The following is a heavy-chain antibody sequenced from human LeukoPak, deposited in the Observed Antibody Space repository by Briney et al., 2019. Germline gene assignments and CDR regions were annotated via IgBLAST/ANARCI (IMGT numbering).Heavy chain of an antibody. D-gene: IGHD3-9*01. CDR3: VKWGDYDVLTGYYVSDY. J-gene: IGHJ4*02. Sequence: GGSLRLSCAASGFTFSNYAMSWVRQAPGKGLEWVSAITGSGGNTYYADPVKGRFTISRDNSKNTVFLQMNSLRAEDTAVYYCVKWGDYDVLTGYYVSDYWGQGTLVTVSS. V-gene: IGHV3-23*01. CDR2: ITGSGGNT. CDR1: GFTFSNYA.